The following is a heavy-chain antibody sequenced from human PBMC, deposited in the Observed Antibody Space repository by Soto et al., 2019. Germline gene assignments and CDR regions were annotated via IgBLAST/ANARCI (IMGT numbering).Heavy chain of an antibody. J-gene: IGHJ6*02. CDR3: TRKTPPTGMEV. CDR1: GFTLSSYD. D-gene: IGHD3-9*01. Sequence: EVQLVESGGGLVQPGGSLRLSCAASGFTLSSYDIHWVRQATGEGLAWGSGIGSGGDTHYADSVKGRFINSREDGKTSLYLQMNDLRFGDTAVYYCTRKTPPTGMEVWGQGATVTVSS. V-gene: IGHV3-13*01. CDR2: IGSGGDT.